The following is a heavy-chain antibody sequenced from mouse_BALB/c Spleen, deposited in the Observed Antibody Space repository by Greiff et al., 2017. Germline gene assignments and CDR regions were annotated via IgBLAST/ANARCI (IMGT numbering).Heavy chain of an antibody. J-gene: IGHJ3*01. D-gene: IGHD2-4*01. V-gene: IGHV2-9*02. Sequence: VHLVESGPGLVAPSQSLSITCTVSGFSLTSYGVHWVRQPPGKGLEWLGVIWAGGSTNYNSALMSRLSISKDNSKSQVFLKMNSLQTDDTAMYYCASYYDYDGFAYWGQGTLVTVSA. CDR3: ASYYDYDGFAY. CDR1: GFSLTSYG. CDR2: IWAGGST.